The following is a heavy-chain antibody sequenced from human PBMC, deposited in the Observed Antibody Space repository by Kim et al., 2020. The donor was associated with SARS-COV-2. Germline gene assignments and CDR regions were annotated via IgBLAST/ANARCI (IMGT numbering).Heavy chain of an antibody. CDR2: INAGNGNT. CDR3: ASSSKVGYNPLRTFDY. V-gene: IGHV1-3*01. D-gene: IGHD5-12*01. Sequence: ASVKVSCKASGYTFTSYAMHWVRQAPGQRLEWMGWINAGNGNTKYSQKFQGRVTITRDTSASTAYMELSSLRSEDTAVYYCASSSKVGYNPLRTFDYWGQGTLVTVSS. CDR1: GYTFTSYA. J-gene: IGHJ4*02.